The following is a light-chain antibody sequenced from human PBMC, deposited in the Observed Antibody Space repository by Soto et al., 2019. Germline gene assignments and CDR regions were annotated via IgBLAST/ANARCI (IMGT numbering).Light chain of an antibody. CDR2: ATS. CDR1: QRISSW. CDR3: QQANSVAWT. J-gene: IGKJ1*01. Sequence: IQMTQSPSSVSASVGDRVILTCRASQRISSWLAWYHQRPGEAPRLLIYATSTLETGGPPRFSGSGSGRDFTLTISSLQPEDLATYFCQQANSVAWTFGHGTKVEFK. V-gene: IGKV1-12*01.